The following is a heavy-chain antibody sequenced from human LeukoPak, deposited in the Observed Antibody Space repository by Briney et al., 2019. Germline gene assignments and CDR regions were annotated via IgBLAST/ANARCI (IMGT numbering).Heavy chain of an antibody. V-gene: IGHV4-59*01. J-gene: IGHJ2*01. CDR1: GGSISSYY. CDR3: ATNTVTATYWYFDL. CDR2: IYYSGST. Sequence: SETLSLTCTVTGGSISSYYWSWIRQPPGKGLEWIGNIYYSGSTNYNPSLKSRVTISVDTSKNQFSLKLSSVTAADTAVYYCATNTVTATYWYFDLWGRGTLVTVSS. D-gene: IGHD4-17*01.